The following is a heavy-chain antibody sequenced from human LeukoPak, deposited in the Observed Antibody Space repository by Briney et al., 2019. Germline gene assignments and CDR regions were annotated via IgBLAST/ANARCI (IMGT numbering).Heavy chain of an antibody. CDR1: GGTFSSYA. CDR3: ARDLGYDTFNWFDP. Sequence: GASVKVSCKASGGTFSSYAISWVRQAPGQGLEWMGGIIPIFGTANYAQKFQGRVTITADESTSTAYMELSSLRSEDTAVYYCARDLGYDTFNWFDPWGQGTLVTVSS. J-gene: IGHJ5*02. CDR2: IIPIFGTA. V-gene: IGHV1-69*01. D-gene: IGHD2-8*01.